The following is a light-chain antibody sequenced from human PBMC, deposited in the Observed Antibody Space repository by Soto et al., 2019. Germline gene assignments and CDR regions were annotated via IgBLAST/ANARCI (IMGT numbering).Light chain of an antibody. V-gene: IGKV2D-29*02. CDR1: QSLLDISGEAV. CDR3: MQSTQLPPT. CDR2: EVS. J-gene: IGKJ5*01. Sequence: MMTQTPLSLSVAPGQPASISFKSSQSLLDISGEAVLFWCLQKPGQSPQLLIYEVSTRVSGVPDRFSGSGSGTDFTLEISRVETDDVGIYYCMQSTQLPPTFGQGTRLEIK.